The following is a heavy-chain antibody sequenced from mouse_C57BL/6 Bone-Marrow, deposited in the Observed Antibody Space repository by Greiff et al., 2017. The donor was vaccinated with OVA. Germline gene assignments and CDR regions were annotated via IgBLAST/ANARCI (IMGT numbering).Heavy chain of an antibody. D-gene: IGHD1-1*01. J-gene: IGHJ2*01. V-gene: IGHV14-4*01. Sequence: VQLQQSGAELVRPGASVKLSCTASGFNIKDDYMHWVKQRPEQGLEWIGWIDPENGDTEYASKFQGKATITADTSSNTAYLQLSSLTSEDTAVYYCTTHYYGSSYGHYWGQGTTLTGSS. CDR2: IDPENGDT. CDR3: TTHYYGSSYGHY. CDR1: GFNIKDDY.